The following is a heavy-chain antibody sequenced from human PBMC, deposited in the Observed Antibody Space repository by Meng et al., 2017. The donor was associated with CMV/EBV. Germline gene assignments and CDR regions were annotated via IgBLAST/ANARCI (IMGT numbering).Heavy chain of an antibody. CDR1: GFTFSNYA. Sequence: LSLTCAASGFTFSNYAMHWVRQAPGKGLEWVAVVSYGGSETDYKDSVKGRVTISRDNSKSTLYLQMDSLTVDDTAMYYCVRGGKYCSTVNCPRWFDSWGQGTLVTVSS. CDR3: VRGGKYCSTVNCPRWFDS. CDR2: VSYGGSET. J-gene: IGHJ5*01. V-gene: IGHV3-30*04. D-gene: IGHD2-8*01.